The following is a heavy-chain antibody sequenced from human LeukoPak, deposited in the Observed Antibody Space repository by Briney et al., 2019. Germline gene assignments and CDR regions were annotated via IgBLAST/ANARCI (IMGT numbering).Heavy chain of an antibody. Sequence: SETLSLTCAVYGGSISGFYYTWIRQPPGKGLEWIGEIDHSGDTNYNLSLKSRAIVSVDTSKSQFSLKLTSVTAADAAVYYCARGSPFQEWGQGTLVTVSS. CDR1: GGSISGFY. CDR3: ARGSPFQE. V-gene: IGHV4-34*01. J-gene: IGHJ1*01. CDR2: IDHSGDT.